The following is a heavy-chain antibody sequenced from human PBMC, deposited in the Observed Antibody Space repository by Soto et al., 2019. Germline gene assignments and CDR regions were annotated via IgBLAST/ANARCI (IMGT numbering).Heavy chain of an antibody. Sequence: SETLSLTYAVSGGSISSGGYPWSWIRQPPGKGLEWIGYIYHSGSTYYNPSLKSRVTIAVDRSKNQFSLKLSSVTAADTAVYYCARVPGPWGQGTLVTVSS. CDR2: IYHSGST. CDR1: GGSISSGGYP. CDR3: ARVPGP. J-gene: IGHJ5*01. V-gene: IGHV4-30-2*01. D-gene: IGHD7-27*01.